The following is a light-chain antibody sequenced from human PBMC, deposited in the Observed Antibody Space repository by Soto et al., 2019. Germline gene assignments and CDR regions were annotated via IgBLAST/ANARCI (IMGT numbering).Light chain of an antibody. Sequence: QPVLTQPPSVSGAPGQRVTISCTGSSSNIGAGYDVHWYQQHPGKAPKLLIYEGSKRPSEISHRFSGSKSGNTASLTISGLQAEDEADYHCCSYAGSNTVLFGGGTQLTVL. J-gene: IGLJ2*01. CDR3: CSYAGSNTVL. CDR1: SSNIGAGYD. CDR2: EGS. V-gene: IGLV1-40*01.